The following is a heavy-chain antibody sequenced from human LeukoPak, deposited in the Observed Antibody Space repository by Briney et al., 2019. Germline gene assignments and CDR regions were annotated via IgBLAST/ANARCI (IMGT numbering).Heavy chain of an antibody. CDR2: TSGSGGST. Sequence: PGGSLRLSCAASGFTFSSYAMSWVRQAPGKGLEWVSATSGSGGSTYYADSVKGRFTISRHNSKNTLYLQMNTLRAEDTAVYSCAKQVAPYYYDSSGYYYDYWGQGTLVTVSS. D-gene: IGHD3-22*01. J-gene: IGHJ4*02. CDR3: AKQVAPYYYDSSGYYYDY. CDR1: GFTFSSYA. V-gene: IGHV3-23*01.